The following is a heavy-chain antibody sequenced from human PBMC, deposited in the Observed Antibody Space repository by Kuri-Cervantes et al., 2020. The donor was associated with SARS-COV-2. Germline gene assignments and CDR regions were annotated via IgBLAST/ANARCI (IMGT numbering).Heavy chain of an antibody. CDR1: GFTFSSYA. Sequence: GESLKISCAASGFTFSSYAMHWVRQAPGKGLEWVAVISYDGSNKYYADSVKGRFTISRDNPKNTLYLQMNSLRAEDTAVYYCAREVVTATLDYWGQGTLVTVSS. CDR3: AREVVTATLDY. D-gene: IGHD2-21*02. CDR2: ISYDGSNK. J-gene: IGHJ4*02. V-gene: IGHV3-30-3*01.